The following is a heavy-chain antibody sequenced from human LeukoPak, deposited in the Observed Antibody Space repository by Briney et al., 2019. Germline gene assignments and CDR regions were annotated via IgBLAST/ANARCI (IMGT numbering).Heavy chain of an antibody. V-gene: IGHV3-7*03. J-gene: IGHJ4*02. CDR1: GFTFNSYW. CDR3: AKRIRGVISPFDY. Sequence: PGGSLRLSCEVSGFTFNSYWMDWVRQAPGKGLEWVANIKEEGSKKYYVDSVKGRFAISRDNAKNSLYLQMNSLRVEDTAVYYCAKRIRGVISPFDYWGQGTLVTVSS. D-gene: IGHD3-10*01. CDR2: IKEEGSKK.